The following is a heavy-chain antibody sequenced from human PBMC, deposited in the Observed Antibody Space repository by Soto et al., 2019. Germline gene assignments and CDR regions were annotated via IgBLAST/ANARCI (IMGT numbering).Heavy chain of an antibody. Sequence: QVQLVESGGGVAQPGRSLRLSCAVSGLTLSDYGMHLVRQAPGKGLEWVAVLSYDGSYTYYADSVKGRFTVSRELYVNPLFLQMNRLRRQDNATYFCAQEMYPRTVLYSSSPRGDSWGQCTLGAVTS. D-gene: IGHD6-6*01. CDR1: GLTLSDYG. V-gene: IGHV3-30*18. CDR3: AQEMYPRTVLYSSSPRGDS. CDR2: LSYDGSYT. J-gene: IGHJ4*02.